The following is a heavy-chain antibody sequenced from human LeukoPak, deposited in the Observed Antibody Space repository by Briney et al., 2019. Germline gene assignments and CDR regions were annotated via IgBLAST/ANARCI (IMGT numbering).Heavy chain of an antibody. D-gene: IGHD3-10*01. CDR3: ATLTAPRGYYFYYMDV. Sequence: GGSLRLSCGVSGFTLSRYSMNWVRQAPGKGLEWVSAIYSGGATYYADSVQGRFTISRDNSMNTLYLQMNSLRAEDTAVYYCATLTAPRGYYFYYMDVWGKGTTVTISS. V-gene: IGHV3-66*01. J-gene: IGHJ6*03. CDR1: GFTLSRYS. CDR2: IYSGGAT.